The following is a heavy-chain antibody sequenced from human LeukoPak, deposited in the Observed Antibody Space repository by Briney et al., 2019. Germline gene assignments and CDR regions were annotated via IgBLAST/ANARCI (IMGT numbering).Heavy chain of an antibody. Sequence: PSETLSLTCAVYGGSFSGYYWSWIRQPPGKGLEWIGEINHSGSTNYNPSLKSRVTISVGTSKNQFSLKLSSVTTADTAVYYCARGSMVQGVNLDYWGQGTLVTVSS. J-gene: IGHJ4*02. CDR2: INHSGST. D-gene: IGHD3-10*01. CDR1: GGSFSGYY. CDR3: ARGSMVQGVNLDY. V-gene: IGHV4-34*01.